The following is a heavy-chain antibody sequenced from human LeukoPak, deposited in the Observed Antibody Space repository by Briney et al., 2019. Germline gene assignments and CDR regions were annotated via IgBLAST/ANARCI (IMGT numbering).Heavy chain of an antibody. CDR1: GFTFSTYT. CDR2: ISSSSSYI. J-gene: IGHJ4*02. Sequence: GGSLRLSCAASGFTFSTYTMNWVRQAPGKGLEWVSSISSSSSYIYYADSVKGRFTISRDNAKNSLYLQMNSLRAEDTAVYYCARAYSGSWYDLDYWGQGTLVTVSS. V-gene: IGHV3-21*01. D-gene: IGHD6-13*01. CDR3: ARAYSGSWYDLDY.